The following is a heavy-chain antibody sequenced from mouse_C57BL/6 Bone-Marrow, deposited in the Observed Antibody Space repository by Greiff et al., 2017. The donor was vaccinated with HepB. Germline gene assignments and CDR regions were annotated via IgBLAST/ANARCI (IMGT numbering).Heavy chain of an antibody. CDR3: ARDGYYVDYYFDY. CDR2: ISSGGSYT. Sequence: EVKLVESGGDLVKPGGSLKLSCAASGFTFSSYGMSWVRQTPDKRLEWVATISSGGSYTYYPDSVKGRFTISRDNAKNTLYLQMSSLKSEDTAMYYCARDGYYVDYYFDYWGQGTTLTVSS. J-gene: IGHJ2*01. V-gene: IGHV5-6*02. CDR1: GFTFSSYG. D-gene: IGHD2-3*01.